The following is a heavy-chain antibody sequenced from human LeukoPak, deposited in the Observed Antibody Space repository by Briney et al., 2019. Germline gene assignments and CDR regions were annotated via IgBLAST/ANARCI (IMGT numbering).Heavy chain of an antibody. V-gene: IGHV4-39*07. Sequence: SETLSLTCTVSGGSISSSSYYWGWIRQPPGKGLEWIGSIYYSGSTYYNPSLKSRVTISVDTSKNQFSLKLSSVTAADTAVYYCARAERWLQSWLDYWGQGTLVTVSS. J-gene: IGHJ4*02. CDR3: ARAERWLQSWLDY. CDR2: IYYSGST. D-gene: IGHD5-24*01. CDR1: GGSISSSSYY.